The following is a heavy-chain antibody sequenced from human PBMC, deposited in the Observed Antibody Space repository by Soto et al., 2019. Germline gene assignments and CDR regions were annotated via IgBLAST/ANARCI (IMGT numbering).Heavy chain of an antibody. CDR2: ISSSGRTI. Sequence: QVQLVESGGGLVKPGGSLRLSCAASVFTFSDYYMSWIRQAPGKGLEWVSYISSSGRTIYYADSVQGRFTISRDNVKNLLYPQMSSQRDEDTAVYYYSIDGPDESSANRYYYYHYMDVWGKGPTVSV. CDR1: VFTFSDYY. D-gene: IGHD6-25*01. V-gene: IGHV3-11*01. J-gene: IGHJ6*03. CDR3: SIDGPDESSANRYYYYHYMDV.